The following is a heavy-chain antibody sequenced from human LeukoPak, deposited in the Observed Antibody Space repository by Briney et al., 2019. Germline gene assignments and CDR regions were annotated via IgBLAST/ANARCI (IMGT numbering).Heavy chain of an antibody. V-gene: IGHV3-23*01. Sequence: PGGSLRLSCAASGFTFSTNWMTWVRQAPGKGLEWVSAISGSGGSTYYADSVKGRFTISRDNSKNTLYLQMNSLRAEDTAVYYCAKDVNYDFWSGYPDYWGQGTLVTVSS. CDR2: ISGSGGST. CDR1: GFTFSTNW. CDR3: AKDVNYDFWSGYPDY. D-gene: IGHD3-3*01. J-gene: IGHJ4*02.